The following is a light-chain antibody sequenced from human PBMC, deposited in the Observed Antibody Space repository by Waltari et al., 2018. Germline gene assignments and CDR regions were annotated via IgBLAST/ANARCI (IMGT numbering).Light chain of an antibody. J-gene: IGLJ1*01. CDR2: EGS. V-gene: IGLV2-23*01. CDR3: CSYAGSSTV. CDR1: SSDVGSYNL. Sequence: QSALTQPASVSGSPGQSITISCTGTSSDVGSYNLVSWDQQHPGKAPKLMIYEGSKRPSGVSNRCSGSKSGNTASLTISGLQAEDEADYYCCSYAGSSTVFGTGTKVTVL.